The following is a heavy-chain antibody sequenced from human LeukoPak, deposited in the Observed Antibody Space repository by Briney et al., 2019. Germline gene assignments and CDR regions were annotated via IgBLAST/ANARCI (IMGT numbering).Heavy chain of an antibody. CDR2: TYYRSKRYN. V-gene: IGHV6-1*01. CDR1: GDSVSSNSAA. CDR3: ARGVIGDRRYFDY. Sequence: SQTLSLTCAISGDSVSSNSAAWNRIRQSPSRGLEWLGRTYYRSKRYNDYADSVKSRITINPDTSTNQFSLQLNSVTPEDTAVYYCARGVIGDRRYFDYWGQGNLVSVSS. J-gene: IGHJ4*02. D-gene: IGHD3-16*01.